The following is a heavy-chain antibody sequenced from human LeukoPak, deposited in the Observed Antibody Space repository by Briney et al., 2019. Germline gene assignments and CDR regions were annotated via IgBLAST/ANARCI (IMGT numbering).Heavy chain of an antibody. J-gene: IGHJ4*02. CDR3: ARDRVRGGAGGPYSSGGYGGY. Sequence: ASVTVSCKASGYTFTSHGIRWVRQAPGQGLAGMGWISAYNGNANYEQELQGRVTMTTDTPTSTAYMGLRSLRSDDTAVYYCARDRVRGGAGGPYSSGGYGGYWGQGRLVTVS. CDR2: ISAYNGNA. V-gene: IGHV1-18*01. D-gene: IGHD6-19*01. CDR1: GYTFTSHG.